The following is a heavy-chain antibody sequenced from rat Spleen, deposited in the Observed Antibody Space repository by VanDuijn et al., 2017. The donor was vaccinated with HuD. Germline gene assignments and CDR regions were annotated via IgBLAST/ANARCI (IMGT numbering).Heavy chain of an antibody. CDR1: GFTFSNYD. J-gene: IGHJ2*01. CDR3: TTNWEAYY. CDR2: ITYDGSST. Sequence: EVQLVESGGGLVQPGRSMRLSCAASGFTFSNYDMAWVRQAPTKGLEWVASITYDGSSTYYRDSVKGRFTISRDNAKNTQYLQMTSLRSEDTATYYCTTNWEAYYWGQGVMVTVSS. V-gene: IGHV5-20*01. D-gene: IGHD5-1*01.